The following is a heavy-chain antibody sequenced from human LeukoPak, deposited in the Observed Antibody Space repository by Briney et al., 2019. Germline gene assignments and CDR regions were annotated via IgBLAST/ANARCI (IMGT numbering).Heavy chain of an antibody. D-gene: IGHD3-10*01. V-gene: IGHV3-7*01. CDR1: GFTFSSYW. Sequence: GGSLRLSCAASGFTFSSYWMSWVRQAPGKGLEWVANIKQDGSEKYYVDSVKGRFTISRDNAKNSLYLQMNSLRAEDTAVYYCARDRAHILLWFGELGDDSPRFDYWGQGTLVTVSS. CDR3: ARDRAHILLWFGELGDDSPRFDY. J-gene: IGHJ4*02. CDR2: IKQDGSEK.